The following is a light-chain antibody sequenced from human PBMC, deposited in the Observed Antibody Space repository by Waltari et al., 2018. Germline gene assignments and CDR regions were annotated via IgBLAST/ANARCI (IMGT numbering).Light chain of an antibody. CDR2: TVS. J-gene: IGKJ1*01. Sequence: ITCRASQGIGNSLAWFQQKPGKTPERLIYTVSRLQNGVPSRFSGSGSGTEFTLTISSLQPEDFATYYCLQHKTYPWTFGQGTKVEIK. CDR3: LQHKTYPWT. CDR1: QGIGNS. V-gene: IGKV1-17*03.